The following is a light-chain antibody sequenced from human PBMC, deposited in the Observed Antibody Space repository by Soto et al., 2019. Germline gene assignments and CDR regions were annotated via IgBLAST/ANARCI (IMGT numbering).Light chain of an antibody. CDR3: SSYTSSVTVA. J-gene: IGLJ2*01. V-gene: IGLV2-14*01. CDR2: EVS. Sequence: QSALTQPASVSGSPGQSITISCTGTSSDVGGYNSVSWYQQHPGKAPKLMIYEVSNRPSGVSNRFSGSKSGNTASLTISGLQAEDEADYYCSSYTSSVTVAFGGGTKLTVL. CDR1: SSDVGGYNS.